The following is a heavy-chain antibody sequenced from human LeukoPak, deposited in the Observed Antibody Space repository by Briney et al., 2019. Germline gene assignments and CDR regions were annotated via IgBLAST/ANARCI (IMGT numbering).Heavy chain of an antibody. CDR1: GFTFSSYG. D-gene: IGHD3-22*01. CDR3: AKTLLASSGYYDY. J-gene: IGHJ4*02. Sequence: GGTLRLSCAASGFTFSSYGMHWVRQAPGKGLEWVAFIRYDGSNKYYADSVKGRFTISRDNSKNTLYLQMNSLRAEDTAVYYCAKTLLASSGYYDYWGQGTLVTVSS. V-gene: IGHV3-30*02. CDR2: IRYDGSNK.